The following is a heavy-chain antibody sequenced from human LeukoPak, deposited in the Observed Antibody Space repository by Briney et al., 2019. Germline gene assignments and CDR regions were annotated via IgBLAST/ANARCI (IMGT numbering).Heavy chain of an antibody. CDR1: GYSFTNYW. CDR2: IDPSDSYT. Sequence: GESLKISCKGSGYSFTNYWITWVRQMPGKGLEWMGRIDPSDSYTNYSPSFQGHVTISADKSISTACVQWSSLKASDTAMYYCARLGLGYCSGTSCYFLDSWGQGTLVTVSS. J-gene: IGHJ4*02. D-gene: IGHD2-2*01. V-gene: IGHV5-10-1*01. CDR3: ARLGLGYCSGTSCYFLDS.